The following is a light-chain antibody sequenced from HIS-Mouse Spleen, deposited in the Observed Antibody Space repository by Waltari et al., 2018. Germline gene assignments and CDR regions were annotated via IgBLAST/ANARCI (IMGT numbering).Light chain of an antibody. CDR3: CSYAGSSTWV. V-gene: IGLV3-9*01. CDR2: RDS. CDR1: NIGSKN. Sequence: SYELTQPLSVSVALGQTARITCGGNNIGSKNVHWYQQKPGQAPVLVIYRDSNRPSGIPERFSGSNSGNTASLTISGLQAEDEADYYCCSYAGSSTWVFGGGTQLTV. J-gene: IGLJ3*02.